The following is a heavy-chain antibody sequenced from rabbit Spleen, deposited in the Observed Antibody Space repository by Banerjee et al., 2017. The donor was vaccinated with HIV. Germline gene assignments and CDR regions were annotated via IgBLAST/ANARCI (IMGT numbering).Heavy chain of an antibody. CDR2: INAVTGKA. V-gene: IGHV1S40*01. J-gene: IGHJ4*01. CDR1: GFSFSSSYW. Sequence: QSLEESGGDLVQPGASLTLTCTPSGFSFSSSYWICWVRQAPGKGLEWIACINAVTGKAVYASWAKGRFTFSKISSTTVTLQMISLTAADTATYFCARGAYNNGNGYALWSPGTLVTVS. CDR3: ARGAYNNGNGYAL. D-gene: IGHD6-1*01.